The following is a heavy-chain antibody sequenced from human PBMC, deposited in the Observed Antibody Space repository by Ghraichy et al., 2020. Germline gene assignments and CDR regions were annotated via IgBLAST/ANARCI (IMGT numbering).Heavy chain of an antibody. CDR2: INPNSGGT. CDR1: GYTFTGYY. D-gene: IGHD2-2*01. Sequence: ASVKVSCKASGYTFTGYYMHWVRQAPGQGLEWMGWINPNSGGTNYAQKFQGRVTMTRDTSISTAYMELSRLRSDDTAVYYCARDPLDCSSTSCFFDYWGQGTLVIVSS. CDR3: ARDPLDCSSTSCFFDY. V-gene: IGHV1-2*02. J-gene: IGHJ4*02.